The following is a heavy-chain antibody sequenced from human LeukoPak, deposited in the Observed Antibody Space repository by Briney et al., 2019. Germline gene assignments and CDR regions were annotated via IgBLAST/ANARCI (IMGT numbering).Heavy chain of an antibody. D-gene: IGHD4-17*01. CDR3: TTDLWGYGDFDY. Sequence: PGGSLRLSCTASGFTFGDYAMNWVRQAPGKGLEWVGFIRSKAYGGTTEYAASVKGRFTISRDDSKNTLYLQMNSLKTEDTAVYYCTTDLWGYGDFDYWGQGTLVTVSS. CDR2: IRSKAYGGTT. CDR1: GFTFGDYA. V-gene: IGHV3-49*04. J-gene: IGHJ4*02.